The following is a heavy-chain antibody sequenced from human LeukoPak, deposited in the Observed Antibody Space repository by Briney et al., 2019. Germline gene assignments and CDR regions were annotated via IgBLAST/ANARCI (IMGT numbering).Heavy chain of an antibody. CDR1: GFSFSDYW. CDR2: INQDGSEE. Sequence: GGSLRLSCGASGFSFSDYWMTWVRQAPGKGLEWVADINQDGSEEYYVASVKGRFTISRDNAKNSLYLQMTSLRAEDTAVYYCARDGSKSCSGGSCYLNWFDPWGQGTLVTVSS. CDR3: ARDGSKSCSGGSCYLNWFDP. J-gene: IGHJ5*02. V-gene: IGHV3-7*01. D-gene: IGHD2-15*01.